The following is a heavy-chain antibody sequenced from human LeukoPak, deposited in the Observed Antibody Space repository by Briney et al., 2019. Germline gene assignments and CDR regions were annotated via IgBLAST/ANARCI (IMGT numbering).Heavy chain of an antibody. CDR1: GDSVSSNSAA. Sequence: SQTLSLTCAISGDSVSSNSAAWNWIRQSPSRGLEWLGRTYYRSKWYNDYAVSVKSRITINPDTSKNQFSLQLNSVTPEDTAVYYCARDVSLGYYYDSSGYYGFDYWGQGTLVTVSS. J-gene: IGHJ4*02. CDR2: TYYRSKWYN. D-gene: IGHD3-22*01. V-gene: IGHV6-1*01. CDR3: ARDVSLGYYYDSSGYYGFDY.